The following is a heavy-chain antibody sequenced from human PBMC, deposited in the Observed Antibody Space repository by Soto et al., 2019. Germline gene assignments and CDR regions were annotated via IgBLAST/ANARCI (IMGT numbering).Heavy chain of an antibody. CDR1: GYSFITYD. CDR2: MNPISANT. J-gene: IGHJ6*02. V-gene: IGHV1-8*01. CDR3: ARVESNANPAAYYFNGMDV. D-gene: IGHD4-4*01. Sequence: QVQLVQSGAEVKKPGASVKVSCKAPGYSFITYDINWVRQATGQGLGWMGWMNPISANTGYAPQFQGRVTMTRDTSLSTAYMELSSLTSEDTAIYDCARVESNANPAAYYFNGMDVWGQGTTVTVSS.